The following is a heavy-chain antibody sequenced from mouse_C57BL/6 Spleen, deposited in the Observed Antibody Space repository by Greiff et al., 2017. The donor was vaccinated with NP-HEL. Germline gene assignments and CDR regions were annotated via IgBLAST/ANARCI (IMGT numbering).Heavy chain of an antibody. CDR3: ARLITTVVAYYFDY. D-gene: IGHD1-1*01. J-gene: IGHJ2*01. CDR1: GYAFSSSW. V-gene: IGHV1-82*01. Sequence: QVHVKQSGPELVKPGASVKISCKASGYAFSSSWMNWVKQRPGKGLEWIGRIYPGDGDTNYNGKFKGKATLTADKSSSTAYMQLSSLTSEDSAVYFCARLITTVVAYYFDYWGQGTTLTVSS. CDR2: IYPGDGDT.